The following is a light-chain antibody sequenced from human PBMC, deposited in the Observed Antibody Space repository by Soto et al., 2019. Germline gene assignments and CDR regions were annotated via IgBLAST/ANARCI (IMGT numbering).Light chain of an antibody. CDR1: SSNIGRNT. CDR2: SNN. Sequence: QSVLTQPPSASGTPGQRVTISCSGSSSNIGRNTVSWYQQVPGTAPKLLIYSNNQRPSGVPDRFSGSKSGTSASLAISGLQSEDEADYYCAAWDDSLNGYVFGTGTKVTV. CDR3: AAWDDSLNGYV. J-gene: IGLJ1*01. V-gene: IGLV1-44*01.